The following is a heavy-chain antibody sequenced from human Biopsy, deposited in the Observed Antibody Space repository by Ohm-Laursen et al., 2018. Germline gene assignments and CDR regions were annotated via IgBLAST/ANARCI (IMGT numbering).Heavy chain of an antibody. J-gene: IGHJ4*02. CDR1: GFMFIASW. D-gene: IGHD5-24*01. CDR2: INPDGSVK. Sequence: LSLTCAASGFMFIASWMSWVRQAPGKGLEWVANINPDGSVKYFADSVKGRFTISRDNAENSMYLQMSSLTVDDTAVYYCARDERWGQGTLVTVSS. CDR3: ARDER. V-gene: IGHV3-7*01.